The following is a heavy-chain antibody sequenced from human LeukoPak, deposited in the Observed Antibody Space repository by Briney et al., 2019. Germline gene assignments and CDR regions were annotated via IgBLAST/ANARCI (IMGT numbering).Heavy chain of an antibody. J-gene: IGHJ6*03. Sequence: ASVKVSCKASGYTFTGYYMHWVRRATGQGLEWMGWMNPNSGNTGYAQKLQGRVTMTRNTSISTAYMELSSLRSEDTAVYYCARGLYYQLLEGYMDVWGKGTTVTVSS. V-gene: IGHV1-8*02. CDR3: ARGLYYQLLEGYMDV. CDR1: GYTFTGYY. CDR2: MNPNSGNT. D-gene: IGHD2-2*01.